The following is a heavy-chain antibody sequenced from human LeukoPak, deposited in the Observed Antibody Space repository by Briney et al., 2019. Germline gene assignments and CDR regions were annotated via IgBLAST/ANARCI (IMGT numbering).Heavy chain of an antibody. CDR1: GFTFDDYA. CDR2: ISWNSGSI. V-gene: IGHV3-9*01. Sequence: GGSLRLSCAASGFTFDDYALHWVRQAPGKGLEWVSGISWNSGSIGYADSVKGRFTISRDNAKNSLYLQMNSLRAEDTALYYCAKDIAALYYYDSSGYFHYWGQGTLVTVSS. J-gene: IGHJ4*02. D-gene: IGHD3-22*01. CDR3: AKDIAALYYYDSSGYFHY.